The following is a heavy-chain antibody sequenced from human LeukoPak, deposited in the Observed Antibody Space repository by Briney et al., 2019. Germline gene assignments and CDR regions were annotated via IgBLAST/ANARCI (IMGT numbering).Heavy chain of an antibody. CDR2: IGASGGDT. V-gene: IGHV3-23*01. CDR3: AKMSGDCTGTTCSSFDY. Sequence: GGSLRLSCAASGFTFSSYAMNWVRQAPGKGLEWVSSIGASGGDTYYADSVKGRFTISRDNSKNTVYLQMNTLGAEDTAVYYCAKMSGDCTGTTCSSFDYWGQGTLVTVSS. J-gene: IGHJ4*02. D-gene: IGHD2-2*03. CDR1: GFTFSSYA.